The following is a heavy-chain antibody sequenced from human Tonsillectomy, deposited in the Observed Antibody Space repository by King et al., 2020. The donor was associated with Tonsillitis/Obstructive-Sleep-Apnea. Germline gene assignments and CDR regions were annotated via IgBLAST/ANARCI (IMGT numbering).Heavy chain of an antibody. J-gene: IGHJ5*02. V-gene: IGHV4-4*02. CDR1: GGSISSSNW. CDR3: ARVNLGLRSWFDP. Sequence: QLQESGPGLVKPSGTLSLTCAVSGGSISSSNWWSWVRQPPGKGLEWIGEIYHSGSTNYTPSLKSRVTISVDNSKNQFSLKLSSVTAADTAVYYCARVNLGLRSWFDPWGQGTLVTVSS. CDR2: IYHSGST.